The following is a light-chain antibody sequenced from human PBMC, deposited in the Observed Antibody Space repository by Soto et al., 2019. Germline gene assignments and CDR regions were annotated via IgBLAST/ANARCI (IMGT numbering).Light chain of an antibody. CDR1: QSVSSSY. Sequence: EIVLTQSPGTLSLSPGERANLSCRASQSVSSSYLAWYQQKPGQAPRLLIYGASSRATGIPDRFSGSGSGTDFTLTISRLEPEDVAVSYCQQYGSSRTFGGGTQVEIK. CDR2: GAS. J-gene: IGKJ4*01. CDR3: QQYGSSRT. V-gene: IGKV3-20*01.